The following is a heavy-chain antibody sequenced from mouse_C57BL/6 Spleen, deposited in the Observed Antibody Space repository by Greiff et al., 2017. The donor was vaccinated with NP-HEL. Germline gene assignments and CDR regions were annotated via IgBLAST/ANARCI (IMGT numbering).Heavy chain of an antibody. Sequence: DVKVVESGGDLVKPGGSLKLSCAASGFTFSSYGMSWVRQTPDKRLEWVATISSGGSYTYYPDSVKGRFTISRDNAKNTLYLQMSSLKSEDTAMYYSAGPDYYDYWGQGTTLTVSS. CDR1: GFTFSSYG. CDR2: ISSGGSYT. CDR3: AGPDYYDY. V-gene: IGHV5-6*02. J-gene: IGHJ2*01.